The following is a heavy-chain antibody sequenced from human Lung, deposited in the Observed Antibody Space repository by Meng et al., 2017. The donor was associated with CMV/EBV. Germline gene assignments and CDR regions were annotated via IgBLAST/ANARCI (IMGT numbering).Heavy chain of an antibody. CDR2: IIPILGIA. CDR1: GGTFSSYA. Sequence: SVXVSXXASGGTFSSYAISWVRQAPGQGLEWMGGIIPILGIANYAQKFQGRVTITADKSTSTAYMELSSQRSEDTAVYYCARDSITIFGVVTKNDYYYYGMDVWGQGTTVXVSS. V-gene: IGHV1-69*10. D-gene: IGHD3-3*01. CDR3: ARDSITIFGVVTKNDYYYYGMDV. J-gene: IGHJ6*02.